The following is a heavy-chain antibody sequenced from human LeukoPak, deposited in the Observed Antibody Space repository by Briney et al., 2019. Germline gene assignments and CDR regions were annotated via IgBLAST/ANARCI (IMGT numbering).Heavy chain of an antibody. Sequence: ASVTVSCKASGYTFTSYYIHWVRQAPGQGLEWMGIINPSDGSTNYAQRFQGRVTVSRDTSTSIVYMELYSLRSEDTAVYYCARDDRIAVAGPYFFDYWGQGTLVTVSS. CDR1: GYTFTSYY. CDR2: INPSDGST. V-gene: IGHV1-46*01. J-gene: IGHJ4*02. D-gene: IGHD6-19*01. CDR3: ARDDRIAVAGPYFFDY.